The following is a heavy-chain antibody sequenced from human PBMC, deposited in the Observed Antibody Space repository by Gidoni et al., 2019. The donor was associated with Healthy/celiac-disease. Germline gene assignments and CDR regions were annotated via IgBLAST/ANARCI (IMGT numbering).Heavy chain of an antibody. CDR3: ATDKELVGFDY. CDR1: GFTFSSYG. Sequence: QVQLVESGGGVVQPGRSLSLSCAASGFTFSSYGMHWVRQAPGKGLGWVAVISYDGSNKYDADSVKGRFTSARDNSKNTLYLQMNSRRAEDTAVYYCATDKELVGFDYWGQGTLVTVSS. V-gene: IGHV3-30*03. CDR2: ISYDGSNK. D-gene: IGHD1-26*01. J-gene: IGHJ4*02.